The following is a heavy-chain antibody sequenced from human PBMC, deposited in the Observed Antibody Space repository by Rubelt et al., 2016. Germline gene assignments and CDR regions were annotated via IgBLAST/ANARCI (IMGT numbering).Heavy chain of an antibody. CDR2: ISIDSSII. Sequence: EVQLVESGGGLVQPGGSLRLSCAASGFTFSTYSMNWVRQGPGKGLEWVSYISIDSSIIYYADSVKGRLTFSRDNAKNSLYLQMNSLRAEDTAVYYCVIVTPWDYYYMDVWGKGTTVTVSS. CDR1: GFTFSTYS. D-gene: IGHD1-14*01. J-gene: IGHJ6*03. CDR3: VIVTPWDYYYMDV. V-gene: IGHV3-48*04.